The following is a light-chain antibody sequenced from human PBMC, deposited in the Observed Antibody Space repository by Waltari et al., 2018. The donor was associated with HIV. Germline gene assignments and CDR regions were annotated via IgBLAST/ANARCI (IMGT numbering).Light chain of an antibody. CDR3: ASYDLDMSNLL. CDR1: ASNIGRAY. CDR2: DND. J-gene: IGLJ2*01. Sequence: QSVLTQPPSASGTAGQRVPLSCSGRASNIGRAYIYWYQQVPGAAPRLLIYDNDQRPSGVPARFSGSKSGTSGSLVISGLRSEDEANYYCASYDLDMSNLLFGGGTAVTVL. V-gene: IGLV1-47*01.